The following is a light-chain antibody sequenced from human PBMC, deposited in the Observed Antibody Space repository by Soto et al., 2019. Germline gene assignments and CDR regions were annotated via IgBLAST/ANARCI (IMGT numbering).Light chain of an antibody. CDR1: QSVSSD. J-gene: IGKJ1*01. V-gene: IGKV3-15*01. Sequence: EIVMTQSPATLSVSTGERATLSCRASQSVSSDLAWYHQKPGQAPRLLIYGASTRATGIPARFSGSGSGTEFTLTINSLQSEDFAVYYCQQYNTWPRTFGQGTKVDI. CDR3: QQYNTWPRT. CDR2: GAS.